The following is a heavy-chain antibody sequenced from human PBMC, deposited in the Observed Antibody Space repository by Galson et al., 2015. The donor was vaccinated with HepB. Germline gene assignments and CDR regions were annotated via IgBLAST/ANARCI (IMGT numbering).Heavy chain of an antibody. CDR3: AKDLSGFWVDVAAAGLFDY. D-gene: IGHD6-13*01. V-gene: IGHV3-23*01. CDR2: ISGSGGST. J-gene: IGHJ4*02. CDR1: GFTFSSYA. Sequence: SLRLSCAASGFTFSSYAMSWVRQAPGKGLEWVSAISGSGGSTYYADSVKGRFTISRDNSKNTLYLQMNSLRAEDTAVYYCAKDLSGFWVDVAAAGLFDYWGQGTLVTVSS.